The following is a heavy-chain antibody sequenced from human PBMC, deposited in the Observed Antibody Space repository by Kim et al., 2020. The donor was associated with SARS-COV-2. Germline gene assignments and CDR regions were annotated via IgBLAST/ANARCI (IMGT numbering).Heavy chain of an antibody. D-gene: IGHD2-15*01. Sequence: ASVKVSCKASGYTFTGYYMHWVRQAPGQGLEWMGWINPNSGGTNYAQKFQGRVTMTRDTSISTAYMELSRLRSDDTAVYYCARSSVVAATPPDYWGQGTLVTVSS. V-gene: IGHV1-2*02. CDR3: ARSSVVAATPPDY. CDR2: INPNSGGT. CDR1: GYTFTGYY. J-gene: IGHJ4*02.